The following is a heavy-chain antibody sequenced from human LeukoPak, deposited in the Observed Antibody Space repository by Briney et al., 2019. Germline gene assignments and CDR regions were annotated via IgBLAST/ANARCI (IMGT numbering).Heavy chain of an antibody. Sequence: ASVKVSCKASGYTFTNYAINWVRQAPGQGLEWMGWISAYNGNTNYAQKLQGRVTMTTDTSTSTAYMELRSLRSDDTAVYYCARDHKGYDFWSGYRNWFDPWGQGTLVTVSS. J-gene: IGHJ5*02. CDR3: ARDHKGYDFWSGYRNWFDP. CDR1: GYTFTNYA. CDR2: ISAYNGNT. D-gene: IGHD3-3*01. V-gene: IGHV1-18*01.